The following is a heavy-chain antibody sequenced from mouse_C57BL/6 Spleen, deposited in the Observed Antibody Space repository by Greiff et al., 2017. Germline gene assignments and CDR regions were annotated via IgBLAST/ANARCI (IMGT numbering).Heavy chain of an antibody. CDR1: GYTFTDYN. CDR3: ARDYYSNYGDFDD. J-gene: IGHJ2*01. CDR2: INPNNGGT. Sequence: VQLQQSGPELVKPGASVKMSCKASGYTFTDYNMHWVKQSHGKSLEWIGYINPNNGGTSYNQKFKGQSTLTVNKSSSTAYLKLRSLTSEDAAVYYCARDYYSNYGDFDDWGQGTTLTVSS. D-gene: IGHD2-5*01. V-gene: IGHV1-22*01.